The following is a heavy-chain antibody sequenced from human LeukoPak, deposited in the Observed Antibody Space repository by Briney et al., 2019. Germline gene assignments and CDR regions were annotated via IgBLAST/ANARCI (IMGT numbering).Heavy chain of an antibody. Sequence: SETLSLTCTVSGGSISTSGYYWGWIRQPPGKGLEWFGSIYYSGSAYYNPSLKSRVTISVDTSKNHFSLKLSSVTAADTAVYYCARDCPAYCNGGSCYYYYYMDVWGKGTTVTVSS. J-gene: IGHJ6*03. CDR1: GGSISTSGYY. V-gene: IGHV4-39*07. CDR2: IYYSGSA. CDR3: ARDCPAYCNGGSCYYYYYMDV. D-gene: IGHD2-15*01.